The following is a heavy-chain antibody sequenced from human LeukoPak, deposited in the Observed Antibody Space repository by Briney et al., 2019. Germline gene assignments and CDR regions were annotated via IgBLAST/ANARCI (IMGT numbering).Heavy chain of an antibody. CDR3: AREDTAMDY. D-gene: IGHD5-18*01. Sequence: GGSLRLSCEASGFTFSSYWMSWVHQAPGKGLEWVANIKQDGSEKYYVDSVKGRFTISRDNAKNSLYLQMNSLRAEDTAVYYCAREDTAMDYWGQGTLVTVSS. J-gene: IGHJ4*02. V-gene: IGHV3-7*03. CDR1: GFTFSSYW. CDR2: IKQDGSEK.